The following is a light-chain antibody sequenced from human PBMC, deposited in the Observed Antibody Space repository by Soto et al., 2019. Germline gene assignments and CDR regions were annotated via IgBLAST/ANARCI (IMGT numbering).Light chain of an antibody. V-gene: IGKV1-5*03. CDR1: ETLRGW. J-gene: IGKJ4*01. Sequence: DIQMTQSPSTLPASVGDRVTITRRGSETLRGWLAWYQQKPGAAPRLVIFKAAILNSGVSSRFSGSGYATDFTLTIRNLQPDDCATYYCQHYNGYPITFGGGTKVDIK. CDR3: QHYNGYPIT. CDR2: KAA.